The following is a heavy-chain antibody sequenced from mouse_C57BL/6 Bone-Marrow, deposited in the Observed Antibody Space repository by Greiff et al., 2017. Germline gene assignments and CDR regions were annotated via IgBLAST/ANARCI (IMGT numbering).Heavy chain of an antibody. CDR2: IDPSDSYT. D-gene: IGHD4-1*01. CDR3: ARRLGQGY. V-gene: IGHV1-59*01. Sequence: VKLQQPGAELVRPGTSVKLSCKASGYTFTSSWMHWVKQRPGQGLEWIGVIDPSDSYTNYNQKFKGKATLTVDTSSSTAYMQLSSLTSEDSAVYYCARRLGQGYWGQGTTLTVSS. J-gene: IGHJ2*01. CDR1: GYTFTSSW.